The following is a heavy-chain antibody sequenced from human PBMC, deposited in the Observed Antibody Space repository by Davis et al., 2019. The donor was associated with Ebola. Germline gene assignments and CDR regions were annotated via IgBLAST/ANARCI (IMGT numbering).Heavy chain of an antibody. Sequence: PGGSLRLSCAASGFPFSRNNMNWVRQAPGKGLEWVASISSRSYSIYYADSVKGRFTISRDNTKNLLYLQMNRLRVEDTAIYYCARSDQWGQGTLVTVSS. CDR1: GFPFSRNN. CDR3: ARSDQ. CDR2: ISSRSYSI. V-gene: IGHV3-21*01. J-gene: IGHJ4*02.